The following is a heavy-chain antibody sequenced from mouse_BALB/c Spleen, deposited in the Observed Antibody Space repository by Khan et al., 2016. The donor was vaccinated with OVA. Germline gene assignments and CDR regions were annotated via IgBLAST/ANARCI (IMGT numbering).Heavy chain of an antibody. Sequence: EVQLQESGPDLVKPSQSLSLTCTATGYSITSGYSWHWIRQFPGHRLEWMAYIYYSGIINYNPSLKSRISITRDTSKNQFFLHLNSVTTEDTATYYCARDGSYMDYWGQGTSVTVSS. CDR1: GYSITSGYS. CDR3: ARDGSYMDY. J-gene: IGHJ4*01. D-gene: IGHD1-1*02. CDR2: IYYSGII. V-gene: IGHV3-1*02.